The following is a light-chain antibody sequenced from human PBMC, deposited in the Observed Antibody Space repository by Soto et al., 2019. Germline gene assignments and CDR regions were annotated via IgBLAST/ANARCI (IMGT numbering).Light chain of an antibody. V-gene: IGKV3-20*01. CDR3: HQYGSSPPGT. CDR2: GAS. J-gene: IGKJ1*01. Sequence: EIVLTQSPGTLSLSPGERATLSCRASQSVTSPYLAWYQQKPGQALRLLIYGASSRATGIPDRFSGGGSGTDFTLTISRLEPEDFAVYYCHQYGSSPPGTFGQGTKVEIK. CDR1: QSVTSPY.